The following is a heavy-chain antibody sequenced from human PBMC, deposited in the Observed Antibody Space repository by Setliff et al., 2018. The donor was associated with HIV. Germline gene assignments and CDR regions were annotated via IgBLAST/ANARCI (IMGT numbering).Heavy chain of an antibody. Sequence: SETLSLTCTVSGDSINKYYWSWIRQPPGKGLEWIGFIYISGSTMYNPSLKSRVTMSLDTSKNQVSLKLTSVTAADTAVYYCARRSIVGSTWGYYYYALDVWGQGTTVTVSS. CDR3: ARRSIVGSTWGYYYYALDV. V-gene: IGHV4-4*09. D-gene: IGHD1-26*01. J-gene: IGHJ6*02. CDR2: IYISGST. CDR1: GDSINKYY.